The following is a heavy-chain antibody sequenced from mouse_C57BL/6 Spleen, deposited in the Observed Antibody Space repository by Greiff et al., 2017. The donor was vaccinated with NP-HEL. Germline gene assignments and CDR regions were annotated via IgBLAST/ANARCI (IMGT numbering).Heavy chain of an antibody. D-gene: IGHD2-4*01. V-gene: IGHV6-6*01. CDR1: GFTFSDAW. J-gene: IGHJ3*01. CDR3: TRLDYDVAY. Sequence: EVKLEESGGGLVQPGGSMKLSCAASGFTFSDAWMDWVRPSPEKGLEWVAEIRNKAHNHATYYAESVKGRFTISRDDSTSSGYLQMNSLRAEDTGIDCCTRLDYDVAYWGQGTLVTVSA. CDR2: IRNKAHNHAT.